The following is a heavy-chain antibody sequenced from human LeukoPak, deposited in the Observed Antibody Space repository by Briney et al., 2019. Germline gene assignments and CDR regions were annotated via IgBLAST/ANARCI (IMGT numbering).Heavy chain of an antibody. CDR1: GGSISSSSYY. J-gene: IGHJ4*02. V-gene: IGHV4-39*01. Sequence: SETLSLTCTVSGGSISSSSYYWGWIRQPPGKGLEWIGSIYYSGSTYYNPSLKSRVTISVDTSKNQFSLKLSSVTAADTAVYYCARGSSPGGSYYLRLYYFDYWGQGTLVTVSS. CDR3: ARGSSPGGSYYLRLYYFDY. D-gene: IGHD1-26*01. CDR2: IYYSGST.